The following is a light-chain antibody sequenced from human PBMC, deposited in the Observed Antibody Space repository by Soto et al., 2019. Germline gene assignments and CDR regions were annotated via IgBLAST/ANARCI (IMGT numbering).Light chain of an antibody. CDR3: QQYNVWPLT. V-gene: IGKV3-15*01. Sequence: EIVMTQSPATLSVSPGERATLSCRASQSVSSYLAWYQQKPGQAPRLLIYGASTRATGIPASFSGSWSGTEFTLTISSLQSEDFVVYYCQQYNVWPLTFGGGTKVEIK. CDR1: QSVSSY. J-gene: IGKJ4*01. CDR2: GAS.